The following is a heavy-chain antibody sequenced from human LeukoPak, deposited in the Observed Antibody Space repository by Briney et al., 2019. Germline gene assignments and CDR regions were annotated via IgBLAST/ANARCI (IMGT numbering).Heavy chain of an antibody. CDR2: IYHTGST. D-gene: IGHD4-11*01. V-gene: IGHV4-59*01. CDR3: ARQKPSTFRQYGRGRPFDY. Sequence: SETLSLTCTVSGGSISSYYWSWIRQPPGKGLEWIGYIYHTGSTSYNPSLKGGVTISVDTSKNQFSLKLSSVTAADTAVYYCARQKPSTFRQYGRGRPFDYWGQGTLVTVSS. J-gene: IGHJ4*02. CDR1: GGSISSYY.